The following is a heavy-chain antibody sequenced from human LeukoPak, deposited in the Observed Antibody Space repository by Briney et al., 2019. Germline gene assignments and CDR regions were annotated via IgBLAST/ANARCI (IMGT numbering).Heavy chain of an antibody. Sequence: SETLSLTCAVYGGSFSGYYWSWIRQPPGKGLEWIGEINHSGSTNYNPSLKSRVTISVDTSKNQFSLKLSSVTAADTAVYYCARHRISSPRVDYWGQGTLVTVSS. J-gene: IGHJ4*02. CDR2: INHSGST. V-gene: IGHV4-34*01. D-gene: IGHD2-15*01. CDR1: GGSFSGYY. CDR3: ARHRISSPRVDY.